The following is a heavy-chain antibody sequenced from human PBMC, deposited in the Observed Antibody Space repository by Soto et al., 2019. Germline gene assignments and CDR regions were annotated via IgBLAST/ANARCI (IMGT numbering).Heavy chain of an antibody. CDR3: ARGALVYAIAIQPSAEYFQH. Sequence: PSETLSLTCAVYGGSFSGYYWSWIRQPPGKGLEWIGEINHSGSTNYNPSLKSRVTISVDTSKNQFSLKLSSVTAADTAVYYCARGALVYAIAIQPSAEYFQHWGQGTLVTVSS. D-gene: IGHD2-8*01. CDR1: GGSFSGYY. J-gene: IGHJ1*01. V-gene: IGHV4-34*01. CDR2: INHSGST.